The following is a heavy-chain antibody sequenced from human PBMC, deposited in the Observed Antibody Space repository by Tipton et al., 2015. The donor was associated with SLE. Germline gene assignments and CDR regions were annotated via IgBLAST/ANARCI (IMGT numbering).Heavy chain of an antibody. CDR3: ARGRVAAVYYYYYYYMDV. J-gene: IGHJ6*03. CDR1: GGSFSGYY. D-gene: IGHD6-13*01. Sequence: TLSLTCAVYGGSFSGYYWSWIRQPPGKGLEWIGEINHSGSTNYNPSLKSRVTISVDTSKNQFSLKLSSVTAADTAVYYCARGRVAAVYYYYYYYMDVRGKGTTVTVSS. CDR2: INHSGST. V-gene: IGHV4-34*01.